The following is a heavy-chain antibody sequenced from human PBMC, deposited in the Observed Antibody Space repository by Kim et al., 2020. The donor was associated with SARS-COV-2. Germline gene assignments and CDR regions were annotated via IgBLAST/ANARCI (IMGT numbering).Heavy chain of an antibody. Sequence: SETLSLTCTVSGGSISSYYWSWIRQPPGKGLEWIGYIYYSGSTNYNPSLKSRVTISVDTSKNQFSLKLSSVTAADTAVYYCARWGTMVRGARKWFDPWGQGTLVTVSS. CDR2: IYYSGST. J-gene: IGHJ5*02. CDR3: ARWGTMVRGARKWFDP. D-gene: IGHD3-10*01. CDR1: GGSISSYY. V-gene: IGHV4-59*13.